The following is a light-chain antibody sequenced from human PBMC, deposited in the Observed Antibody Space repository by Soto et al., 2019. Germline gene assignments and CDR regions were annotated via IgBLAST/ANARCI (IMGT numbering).Light chain of an antibody. V-gene: IGKV3-20*01. CDR3: QQYGSSPRT. CDR1: QSVSSSY. J-gene: IGKJ1*01. Sequence: EIVLTQSPGTLSLSPGERATLSCRASQSVSSSYLAWYLQKPGQAPRLLIYGASSRATGIPDRFSGSGSGTDFTLTISGLEPEDFAVYYCQQYGSSPRTFGQGTKVDIK. CDR2: GAS.